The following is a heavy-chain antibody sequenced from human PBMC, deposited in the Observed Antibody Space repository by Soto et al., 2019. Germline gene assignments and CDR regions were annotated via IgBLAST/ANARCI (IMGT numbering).Heavy chain of an antibody. CDR1: GFIFSSYG. V-gene: IGHV3-33*08. CDR3: SAATAW. D-gene: IGHD2-15*01. Sequence: GGSLRLSCAASGFIFSSYGIHWVRQAPGKGLEWVAVIWYDGSNKYYADSVKGRFTISRDNSKNTLYLQMNSLRAEDTAVYYCSAATAWWGQGALVTVSS. J-gene: IGHJ4*02. CDR2: IWYDGSNK.